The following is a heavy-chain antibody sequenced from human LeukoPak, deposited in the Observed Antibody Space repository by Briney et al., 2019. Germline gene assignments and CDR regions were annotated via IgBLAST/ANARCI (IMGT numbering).Heavy chain of an antibody. Sequence: SETLSLTCAVYGGSFSGYYWSWIRQPPGKGLEWIGEINHSGSTNYNPSLKSRVTISVDTSKKQFSLKLSSVTAADTAVYYCSRHDEYYDFWSGYSGPFDYWGQGTLVTVSS. D-gene: IGHD3-3*01. CDR1: GGSFSGYY. J-gene: IGHJ4*02. CDR3: SRHDEYYDFWSGYSGPFDY. V-gene: IGHV4-34*01. CDR2: INHSGST.